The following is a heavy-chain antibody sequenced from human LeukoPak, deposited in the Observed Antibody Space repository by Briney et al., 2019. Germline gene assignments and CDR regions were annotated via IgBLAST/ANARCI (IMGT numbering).Heavy chain of an antibody. CDR2: IYSGGST. V-gene: IGHV3-66*01. D-gene: IGHD5-24*01. CDR1: GFTVSSNY. J-gene: IGHJ4*02. CDR3: ARDCRDRKVGLDY. Sequence: PGGSLRLSCAASGFTVSSNYMSWVRQAPGKGLEWVSVIYSGGSTYYADSVKGRLTISRDNFKNTLYLQMNSLRAEDTAVYYCARDCRDRKVGLDYWGQGTLVTVSS.